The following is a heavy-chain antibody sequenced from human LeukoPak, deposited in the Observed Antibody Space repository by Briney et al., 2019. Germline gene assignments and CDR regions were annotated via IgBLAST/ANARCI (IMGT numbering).Heavy chain of an antibody. CDR1: GFTFKTYS. Sequence: GGSLTLSCATSGFTFKTYSTNWVRQAPGKGREWVAKMRETGSENSYLDSLKGRFTISRDNVKKLLSLQMDRLPADDTAVYYCVRERGNVGSRRAYFDNWGQGTLVTVSS. CDR2: MRETGSEN. CDR3: VRERGNVGSRRAYFDN. D-gene: IGHD1-26*01. J-gene: IGHJ4*02. V-gene: IGHV3-7*05.